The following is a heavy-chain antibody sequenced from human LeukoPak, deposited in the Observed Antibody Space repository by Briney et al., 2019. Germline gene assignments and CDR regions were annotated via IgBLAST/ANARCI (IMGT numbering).Heavy chain of an antibody. CDR1: GYTFSSYG. V-gene: IGHV1-18*01. CDR2: ISAYNGNT. Sequence: ASVKVSCQASGYTFSSYGISWVRQAPGQGLEWVGWISAYNGNTNYVQKLQGRVTMTTDTSTSTAYMELRSLRSDDTAVYYCARDSPDRYSSGYLYYFDYWGQGTLVTVSS. J-gene: IGHJ4*02. CDR3: ARDSPDRYSSGYLYYFDY. D-gene: IGHD3-22*01.